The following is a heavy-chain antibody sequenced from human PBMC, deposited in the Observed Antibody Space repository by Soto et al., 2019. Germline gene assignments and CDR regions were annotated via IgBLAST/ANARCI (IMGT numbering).Heavy chain of an antibody. J-gene: IGHJ5*02. CDR2: IYPGDSDT. Sequence: PGESLKISCKGSGYSFTSYWIGWVRQMPGKGLEWMGIIYPGDSDTRYSPSFQGQVTISADKSISTAYLQWSSLKASDTAMYYCARQRGATIFGVVRDDNWFDPWGQGTLVTV. CDR3: ARQRGATIFGVVRDDNWFDP. D-gene: IGHD3-3*01. V-gene: IGHV5-51*01. CDR1: GYSFTSYW.